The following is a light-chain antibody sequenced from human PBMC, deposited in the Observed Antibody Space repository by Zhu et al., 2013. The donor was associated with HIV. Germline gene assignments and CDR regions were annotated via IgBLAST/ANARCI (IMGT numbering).Light chain of an antibody. CDR3: QQYDSLPIT. CDR1: QDITNY. Sequence: DIQMTQSPSSLSASVGDRVTITCQASQDITNYLNWYHQKPGEAPELLIFDASNLEPGVPSRFSGSGSGTHFTLTINTVQPEDIATYYCQQYDSLPITFGQGTRLDIK. V-gene: IGKV1-33*01. CDR2: DAS. J-gene: IGKJ5*01.